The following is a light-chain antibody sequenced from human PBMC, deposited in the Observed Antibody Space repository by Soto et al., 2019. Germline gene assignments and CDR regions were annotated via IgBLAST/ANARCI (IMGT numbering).Light chain of an antibody. CDR1: TCNNGAGYD. Sequence: QSVLTQPPSVSGALGQRVTISCTGITCNNGAGYDVHWYQLLPGRAPKLLIYGNTNRPSGVPDRFSGSKSATSASLAITGLQAEDEAIYYCQSYDNTLSGPIYVSGTGTKLTVL. V-gene: IGLV1-40*01. CDR3: QSYDNTLSGPIYV. CDR2: GNT. J-gene: IGLJ1*01.